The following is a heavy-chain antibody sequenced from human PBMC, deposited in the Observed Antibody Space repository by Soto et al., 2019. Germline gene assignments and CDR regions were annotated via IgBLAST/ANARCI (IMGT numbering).Heavy chain of an antibody. CDR2: IIPILGIA. CDR3: ARDSRGYYYYYGMDV. CDR1: VGTFSSYT. D-gene: IGHD2-2*01. Sequence: GASVTVCCKASVGTFSSYTSRWVRQATGQGLEWMGRIIPILGIANYAQKFQGRVTITADKSTSTAYMELSSLRSEDTAVYYCARDSRGYYYYYGMDVWGQGTTVTVSS. J-gene: IGHJ6*02. V-gene: IGHV1-69*04.